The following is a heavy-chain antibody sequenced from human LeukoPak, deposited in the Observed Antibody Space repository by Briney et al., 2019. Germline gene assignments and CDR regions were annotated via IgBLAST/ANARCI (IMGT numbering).Heavy chain of an antibody. J-gene: IGHJ4*02. CDR1: GFTFSSYS. CDR3: ARRAGAYSHPYDY. D-gene: IGHD4/OR15-4a*01. Sequence: GGSLRLSCAASGFTFSSYSMSWVRQAPGKGLEWVSFIYSGTIHCSDSVKGRFTISRDNSKNTLYLQMNSLRAEDTAVYYCARRAGAYSHPYDYWGQGTLVTVSS. CDR2: IYSGTI. V-gene: IGHV3-53*01.